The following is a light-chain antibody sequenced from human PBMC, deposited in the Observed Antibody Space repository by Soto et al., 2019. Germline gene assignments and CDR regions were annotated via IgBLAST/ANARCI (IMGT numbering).Light chain of an antibody. CDR3: QQYERGFT. CDR2: DAS. CDR1: QTVRNNY. V-gene: IGKV3-20*01. J-gene: IGKJ3*01. Sequence: EFVLTQSPGTLSLSPGERVTLSCRASQTVRNNYLAWYQQKSGQAPRLLIYDASSRATGIPDRFSGGGSGTDFTLTITRLEPEDFAVYYCQQYERGFTVGPGTKGDIK.